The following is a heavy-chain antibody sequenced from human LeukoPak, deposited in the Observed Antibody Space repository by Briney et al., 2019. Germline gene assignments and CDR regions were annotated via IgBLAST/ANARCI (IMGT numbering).Heavy chain of an antibody. CDR3: AKDLRFLDYFDY. CDR1: GFTFSSYA. J-gene: IGHJ4*02. Sequence: GGSLRLSCAASGFTFSSYAMSWVRQAPGKGLEWGSAISGSGGSTYYADSVKGRFTISRDNSKNTLYLQMNSLRAEDTAVYYCAKDLRFLDYFDYWGQGTLVTVSS. V-gene: IGHV3-23*01. CDR2: ISGSGGST. D-gene: IGHD3-3*01.